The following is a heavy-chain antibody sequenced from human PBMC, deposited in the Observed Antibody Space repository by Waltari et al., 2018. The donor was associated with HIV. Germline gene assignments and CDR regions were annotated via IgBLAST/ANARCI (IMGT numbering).Heavy chain of an antibody. CDR3: ARGRGGPDY. V-gene: IGHV3-30*01. J-gene: IGHJ4*02. CDR1: GFTFSSYA. Sequence: QVQLVESGGGVVQPGRSLRRSCAASGFTFSSYAMHWVRQAPGKGLDWVAVISYDGNEILYADYVKGRFTISRGNSRNTLYLQMNSLRPEDTAVYYCARGRGGPDYWGQGTLVTVSS. D-gene: IGHD3-10*01. CDR2: ISYDGNEI.